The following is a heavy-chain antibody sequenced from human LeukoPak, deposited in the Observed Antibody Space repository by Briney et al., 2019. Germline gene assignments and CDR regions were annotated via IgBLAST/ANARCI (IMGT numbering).Heavy chain of an antibody. CDR3: AKAKSYYSNYDY. J-gene: IGHJ4*02. V-gene: IGHV3-23*01. Sequence: GGSLRLSCAASGFTFSSYSMNWVRQAPGKGLEWVSVISGSGANTYYADSVKGRFTISRDNSKNTLYLQVNSLRAEDTAVYYCAKAKSYYSNYDYWGQGTLLTVSS. CDR1: GFTFSSYS. CDR2: ISGSGANT. D-gene: IGHD4-11*01.